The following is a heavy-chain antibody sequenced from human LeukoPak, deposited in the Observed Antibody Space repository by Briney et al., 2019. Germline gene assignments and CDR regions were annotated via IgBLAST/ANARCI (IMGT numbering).Heavy chain of an antibody. J-gene: IGHJ6*03. V-gene: IGHV4-39*07. CDR1: GGSISSTNYY. Sequence: SETLSLTCSVSGGSISSTNYYWGWIRQPPGKGLEWIGSVYYSGSTYYNPSLKSRVTISVDTSKNQFSLKLSSVTAADTAVYYCARCAIAAAGTLFNYMDVWGKGTTVTVSS. CDR3: ARCAIAAAGTLFNYMDV. D-gene: IGHD6-13*01. CDR2: VYYSGST.